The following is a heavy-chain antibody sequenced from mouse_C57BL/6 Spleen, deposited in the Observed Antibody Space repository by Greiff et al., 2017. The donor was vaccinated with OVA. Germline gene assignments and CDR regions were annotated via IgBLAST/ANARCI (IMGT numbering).Heavy chain of an antibody. CDR2: INPNNGGT. CDR3: ARYHYGSSYWYFDV. Sequence: EVQLQQSGPELVKPGASVKISCKASGYTFTDYYMNWVKQSHGKSLEWIGDINPNNGGTSYNQKFKGKATLTVDKSSSTAYMELRSLTSEDSAVDYCARYHYGSSYWYFDVWGTGTTVTVSS. J-gene: IGHJ1*03. D-gene: IGHD1-1*01. V-gene: IGHV1-26*01. CDR1: GYTFTDYY.